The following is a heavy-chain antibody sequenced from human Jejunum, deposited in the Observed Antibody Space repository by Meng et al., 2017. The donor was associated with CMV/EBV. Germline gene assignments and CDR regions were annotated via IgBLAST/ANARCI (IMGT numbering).Heavy chain of an antibody. Sequence: QVHLRGSRPAVVEPSQTLSLSCTVSGGSIASDDYWWSWIRQPPGKGLEWIGYIYHKGHTYYNPSLRSRISISVDTSKNQFSLRLNSVTAADTAVYYCARDKAGYKNCDSWGQGTLVTVSS. J-gene: IGHJ5*01. D-gene: IGHD5-24*01. CDR2: IYHKGHT. V-gene: IGHV4-30-4*08. CDR1: GGSIASDDYW. CDR3: ARDKAGYKNCDS.